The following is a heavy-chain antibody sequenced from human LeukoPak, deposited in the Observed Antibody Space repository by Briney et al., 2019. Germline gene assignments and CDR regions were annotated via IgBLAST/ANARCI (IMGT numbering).Heavy chain of an antibody. D-gene: IGHD3-22*01. V-gene: IGHV1-18*01. CDR2: ISAYTGNT. CDR1: GYTFTSYG. CDR3: ARYYYDSSGYGPTTGDY. Sequence: ASVKVSCTTSGYTFTSYGISWVRRAPGQGLEWMGWISAYTGNTNYAQNFQGRVTMTRNTSISTAYMELSSLRSEDTAVYYCARYYYDSSGYGPTTGDYWGQGTLVTVSS. J-gene: IGHJ4*02.